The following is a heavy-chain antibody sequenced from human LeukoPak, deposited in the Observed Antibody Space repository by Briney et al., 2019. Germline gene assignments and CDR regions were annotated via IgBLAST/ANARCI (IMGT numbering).Heavy chain of an antibody. Sequence: GASVKVSCKASGGTFSSYAISWVRQAPGQGLEWMGRIIPILGIANYAQKFQGRVTITADKSTSTAYMELSSLRFEDTAVYYCASTTGYSYGYGGVPDHYWGQGTLVTVSS. CDR3: ASTTGYSYGYGGVPDHY. V-gene: IGHV1-69*04. J-gene: IGHJ4*02. CDR1: GGTFSSYA. CDR2: IIPILGIA. D-gene: IGHD5-18*01.